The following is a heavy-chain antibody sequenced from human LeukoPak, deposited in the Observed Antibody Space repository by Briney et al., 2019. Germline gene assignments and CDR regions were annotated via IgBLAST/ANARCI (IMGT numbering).Heavy chain of an antibody. V-gene: IGHV1-2*02. D-gene: IGHD3-3*01. Sequence: ASVKVSCKASGYTFTGYYMHWVRQAPGQGLEWMGWINPNSGGTNYAQKFQGGVTMTRDTSISTAYMELSRLRSDDTAVYYCARASYYDFNRMTFDIWGQGTMVTVSS. CDR2: INPNSGGT. CDR3: ARASYYDFNRMTFDI. J-gene: IGHJ3*02. CDR1: GYTFTGYY.